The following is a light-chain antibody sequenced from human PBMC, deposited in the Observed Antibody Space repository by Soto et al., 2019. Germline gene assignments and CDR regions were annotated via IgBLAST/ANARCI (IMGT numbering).Light chain of an antibody. CDR1: QSISSW. CDR2: DAS. V-gene: IGKV1-5*01. Sequence: DIQMTQSPSTLSASVGDRVTITCRASQSISSWLAWYQQKPGKAPKLLIYDASSLESGVPSRFSGSGSGTDFALTISSLQPDDSATYYCQQYNSYSWAFDQGTKVEVK. CDR3: QQYNSYSWA. J-gene: IGKJ1*01.